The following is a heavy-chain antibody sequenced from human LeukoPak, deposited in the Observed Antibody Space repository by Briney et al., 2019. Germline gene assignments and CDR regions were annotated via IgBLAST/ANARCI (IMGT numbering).Heavy chain of an antibody. CDR1: GYTFTGHY. CDR2: INPNSGDT. J-gene: IGHJ4*02. Sequence: ASVKVSCKASGYTFTGHYVHWVRQAPGQGLEWMGWINPNSGDTNYAQKFQGRVTMTRDTSISTGYMELIMLRSDDTAVYYCARDRDSSSWSGFDYWGQGTLVSVSS. D-gene: IGHD6-13*01. V-gene: IGHV1-2*02. CDR3: ARDRDSSSWSGFDY.